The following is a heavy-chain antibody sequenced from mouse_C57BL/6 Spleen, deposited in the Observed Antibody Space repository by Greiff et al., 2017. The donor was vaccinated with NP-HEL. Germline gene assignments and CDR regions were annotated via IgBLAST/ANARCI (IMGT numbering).Heavy chain of an antibody. D-gene: IGHD2-3*01. Sequence: QVHLKQPGTELVKPGASVKLSCKASGYTFTSYWMHWVKQRPGQGLEWIGNINPSNGGTNYNEKFKSKATLTVDKSSSTAYMQLSSLTSEDSAVYYCAGWGWGYYAMDYWGQGTSVTVAS. J-gene: IGHJ4*01. CDR2: INPSNGGT. CDR1: GYTFTSYW. CDR3: AGWGWGYYAMDY. V-gene: IGHV1-53*01.